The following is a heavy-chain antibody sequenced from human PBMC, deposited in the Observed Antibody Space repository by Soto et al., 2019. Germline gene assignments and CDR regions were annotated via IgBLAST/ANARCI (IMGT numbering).Heavy chain of an antibody. CDR2: ISSSSSYI. CDR1: GFTFSSYS. Sequence: EVQLVESGGGLVKPGGSLRLSCAASGFTFSSYSMNWVRQAPGKGLEWVSSISSSSSYIYYADSVKGRFTISRDNAKNSLYMKMNSLRAVDTAVYYCASDLYCSGGSCPKDAFDIWGQGTMVTVSS. V-gene: IGHV3-21*01. CDR3: ASDLYCSGGSCPKDAFDI. D-gene: IGHD2-15*01. J-gene: IGHJ3*02.